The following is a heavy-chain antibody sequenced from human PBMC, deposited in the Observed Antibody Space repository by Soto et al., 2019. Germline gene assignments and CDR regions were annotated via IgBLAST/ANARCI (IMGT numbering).Heavy chain of an antibody. D-gene: IGHD7-27*01. Sequence: GGSLRLSCAASGFTFSSYWMSWVRQAPGKGLEWVANIKQDGSEKYYVDSVKGRFTISRDNAKNSLYLQMNSLRAEDTAVYYCARLELGIRSAFDIWGQGTMVTVSS. V-gene: IGHV3-7*01. CDR2: IKQDGSEK. J-gene: IGHJ3*02. CDR3: ARLELGIRSAFDI. CDR1: GFTFSSYW.